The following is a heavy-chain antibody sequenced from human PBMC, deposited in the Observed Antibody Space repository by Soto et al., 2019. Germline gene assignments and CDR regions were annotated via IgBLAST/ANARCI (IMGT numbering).Heavy chain of an antibody. CDR3: AREGQYYEFWSGYDSYYGMDV. CDR2: INAGNGNT. D-gene: IGHD3-3*01. CDR1: GYTFTSYA. V-gene: IGHV1-3*01. Sequence: QVQLVQSGAEVKKPGASVKVSCKASGYTFTSYAMHWVRQAPGQRLEWMGWINAGNGNTTYSQKFQGRVTITRDTSASTSYRELSRLRSEDTAVYYCAREGQYYEFWSGYDSYYGMDVWGQGTTVTVSS. J-gene: IGHJ6*02.